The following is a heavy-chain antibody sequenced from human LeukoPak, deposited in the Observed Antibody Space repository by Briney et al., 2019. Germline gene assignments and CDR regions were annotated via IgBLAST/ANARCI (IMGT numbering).Heavy chain of an antibody. CDR3: ARGMAYHSSSWYVYYFDY. V-gene: IGHV1-69*05. CDR2: IIPIFGTA. Sequence: ASVKVSSKPSGGTFSSYAISWVRQAPGQGHEWMGRIIPIFGTANYAQKFQGRATITTDESTSTAYMERSSLRSEDTAVYYCARGMAYHSSSWYVYYFDYWGQGTLVPVSS. CDR1: GGTFSSYA. D-gene: IGHD6-13*01. J-gene: IGHJ4*02.